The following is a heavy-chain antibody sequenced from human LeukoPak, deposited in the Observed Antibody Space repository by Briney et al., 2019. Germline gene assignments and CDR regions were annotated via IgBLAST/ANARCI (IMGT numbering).Heavy chain of an antibody. CDR2: IRYDGSNK. CDR1: GSTFSSYG. Sequence: GGSLRLSCAASGSTFSSYGMHWVRQAPGKGLEWVAFIRYDGSNKHYADSVKGRFTISRDNSKNTLYLQMNSLRAEDTAVYYCAKDGPAGYSSSWYPAGVDYWGQGTLVTVSS. V-gene: IGHV3-30*02. J-gene: IGHJ4*02. D-gene: IGHD6-13*01. CDR3: AKDGPAGYSSSWYPAGVDY.